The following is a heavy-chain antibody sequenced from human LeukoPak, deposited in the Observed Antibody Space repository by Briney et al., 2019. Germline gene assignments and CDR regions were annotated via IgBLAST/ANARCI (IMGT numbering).Heavy chain of an antibody. CDR3: VRQERQSNWFDP. V-gene: IGHV4-38-2*02. CDR1: GYSISSGYY. CDR2: IYHSGDSA. J-gene: IGHJ5*02. Sequence: SETLSLTCTVSGYSISSGYYWGWVRQPPGKGPEWIGNIYHSGDSAYYNPSLKSRVTISVDTSKNQFSLKLNSVTATDTATYYCVRQERQSNWFDPWGQGTLVIVSS.